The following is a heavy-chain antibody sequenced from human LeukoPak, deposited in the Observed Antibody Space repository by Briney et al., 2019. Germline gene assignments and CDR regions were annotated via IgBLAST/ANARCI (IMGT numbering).Heavy chain of an antibody. CDR1: GGTFSSYA. D-gene: IGHD1-1*01. CDR2: IIPILGIA. CDR3: ATEGNWNENYFDY. V-gene: IGHV1-69*04. Sequence: ASVKVSCKASGGTFSSYAISWVRQAPGQGLEWMGRIIPILGIANYAQKFQGRDTITADKSTSTAYMELSSLRSEDTAVYYCATEGNWNENYFDYWGQGTLVTVSS. J-gene: IGHJ4*02.